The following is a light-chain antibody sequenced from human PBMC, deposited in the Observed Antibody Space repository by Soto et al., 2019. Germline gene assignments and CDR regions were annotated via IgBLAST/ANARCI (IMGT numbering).Light chain of an antibody. CDR1: QSISSY. Sequence: DIQMTQSPSTLSGSVGARVTITCRASQSISSYLNWYQQKPGKAPKLLIYAASSLQSGVPSRFSGSGSGTDFTLTISSLQPEDFATYYCQQSYSTPQTFGQGTKVDIK. CDR3: QQSYSTPQT. CDR2: AAS. V-gene: IGKV1-39*01. J-gene: IGKJ1*01.